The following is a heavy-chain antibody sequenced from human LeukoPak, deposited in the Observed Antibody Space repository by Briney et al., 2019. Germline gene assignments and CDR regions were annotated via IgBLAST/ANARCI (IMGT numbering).Heavy chain of an antibody. CDR1: GGTFSSYA. D-gene: IGHD3-16*01. J-gene: IGHJ3*02. CDR2: IIPIFGTA. CDR3: ARLRLGELDAFDI. Sequence: SVKVSCKASGGTFSSYAIIWVRQAPGQGLEWMGGIIPIFGTANYAQKFQGRVTITADESTSTAYMELSSLRSEDTAVYYCARLRLGELDAFDIWGQGTMVTVSS. V-gene: IGHV1-69*01.